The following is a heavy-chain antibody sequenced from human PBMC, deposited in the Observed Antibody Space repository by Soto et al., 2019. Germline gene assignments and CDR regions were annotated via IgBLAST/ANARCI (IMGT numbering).Heavy chain of an antibody. D-gene: IGHD3-22*01. V-gene: IGHV2-5*02. CDR2: IYWDNDK. Sequence: QITLKASGPTLVKPTQTLTLTCTFSGFSISTRGVGVGWIRQPPGKALEWLALIYWDNDKGYSPYLKSRLTITKDTSKNQVVLTMPNMDPVDAATYYCADSPAYYYDSSGYYVGNISDYWVQGPLVTVSS. CDR1: GFSISTRGVG. J-gene: IGHJ4*02. CDR3: ADSPAYYYDSSGYYVGNISDY.